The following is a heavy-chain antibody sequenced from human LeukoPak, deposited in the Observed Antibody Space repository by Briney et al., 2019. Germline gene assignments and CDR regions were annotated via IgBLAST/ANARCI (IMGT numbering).Heavy chain of an antibody. J-gene: IGHJ5*02. V-gene: IGHV3-23*01. CDR3: AKGWAGDYGSNWFDP. Sequence: PGGSLRLSCAASGFTFSSYAMSWVRQAPGKGLEWVSAISGSGGSTYYADSMKGRFTISRDNSKNTLYLQMNSLRAEDTAVYYCAKGWAGDYGSNWFDPWGQGTLVTVSS. CDR1: GFTFSSYA. D-gene: IGHD4-17*01. CDR2: ISGSGGST.